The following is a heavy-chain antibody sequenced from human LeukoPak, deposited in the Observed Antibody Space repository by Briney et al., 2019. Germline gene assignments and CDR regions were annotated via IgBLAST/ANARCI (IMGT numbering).Heavy chain of an antibody. CDR2: ISAYNGNT. Sequence: GASVKVSCKASGYTFTSYGISWVRQAPGQGLEWMGWISAYNGNTNYAQKLQGRVTMTTDTSTSTAYMELRSLRSDDTAVYYCARAPPLLYSSGWNDAFDIWGQGTMVTVSS. CDR1: GYTFTSYG. V-gene: IGHV1-18*01. D-gene: IGHD6-19*01. J-gene: IGHJ3*02. CDR3: ARAPPLLYSSGWNDAFDI.